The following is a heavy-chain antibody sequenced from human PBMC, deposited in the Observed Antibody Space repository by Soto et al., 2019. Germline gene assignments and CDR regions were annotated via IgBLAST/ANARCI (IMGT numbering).Heavy chain of an antibody. J-gene: IGHJ4*02. CDR3: ARDYVDPAPFDY. CDR2: ISYDGSNK. CDR1: GFTFSSYA. Sequence: QVQLVESGGGVGQPGRSLRLSCAASGFTFSSYAMHWVRKAPGKGLEWVAVISYDGSNKYYVDSVKGRFTISRDNSKNTLYLQMNSLRAEDTAVYCCARDYVDPAPFDYWGQGTLVAVSS. V-gene: IGHV3-30-3*01. D-gene: IGHD4-17*01.